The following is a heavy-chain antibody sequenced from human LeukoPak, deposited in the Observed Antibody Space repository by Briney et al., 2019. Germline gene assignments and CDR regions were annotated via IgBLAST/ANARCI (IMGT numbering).Heavy chain of an antibody. CDR3: AKDQGGYSGYGLRFDY. CDR2: ISASGGRT. J-gene: IGHJ4*02. CDR1: GFTFSSYD. Sequence: GGSLRLSCPASGFTFSSYDLGWVRQAPGKGLEWVSAISASGGRTNYADSVKGRFTISRDNSKNTLYLQMNSLRAEDTAVYYCAKDQGGYSGYGLRFDYWGQGTLVTVSS. V-gene: IGHV3-23*01. D-gene: IGHD5-12*01.